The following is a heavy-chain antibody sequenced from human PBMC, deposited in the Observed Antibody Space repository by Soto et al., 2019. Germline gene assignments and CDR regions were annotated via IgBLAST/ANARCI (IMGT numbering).Heavy chain of an antibody. V-gene: IGHV1-2*02. D-gene: IGHD3-10*01. Sequence: ASVKVSCKASGYTFTGYYLHWVRQAPGQWLEWMGWINPDNGDTNYAQKFQDRVTMTRDTSVSTAYMELSRLKSDDAAVYYCARNDCPWTSCYNDSFDPWGQGTLVTVSS. CDR1: GYTFTGYY. CDR3: ARNDCPWTSCYNDSFDP. CDR2: INPDNGDT. J-gene: IGHJ5*02.